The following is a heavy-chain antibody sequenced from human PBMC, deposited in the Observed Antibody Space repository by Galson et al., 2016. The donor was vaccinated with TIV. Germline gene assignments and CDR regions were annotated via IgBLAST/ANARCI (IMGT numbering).Heavy chain of an antibody. CDR1: GGSINSDNYF. D-gene: IGHD1-20*01. J-gene: IGHJ6*03. V-gene: IGHV4-61*02. CDR3: ARVRSLHSYDWTMDV. CDR2: VYGTGST. Sequence: TLSLTCNVSGGSINSDNYFWTWIRQPAGKGLEWIGLVYGTGSTTYNPSLKSRVTILVDTSKNQFSLKLSSVTAADSAVYYCARVRSLHSYDWTMDVWGKGTTVTVSS.